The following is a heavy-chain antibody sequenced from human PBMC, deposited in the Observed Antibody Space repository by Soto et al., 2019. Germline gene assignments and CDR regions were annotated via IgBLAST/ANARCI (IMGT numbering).Heavy chain of an antibody. CDR2: IGTAGDT. J-gene: IGHJ4*02. D-gene: IGHD5-18*01. CDR1: GFTFSSYD. CDR3: AACDTAMVGFDY. V-gene: IGHV3-13*01. Sequence: EVQLVESGGGLVQPGGSLRLSCAASGFTFSSYDMHWVRQATGKVLEWVSAIGTAGDTYYPGSVKGRFTISRENAKTSLYLQMNSLRAEDTAVYYCAACDTAMVGFDYWGQGRLVTCSS.